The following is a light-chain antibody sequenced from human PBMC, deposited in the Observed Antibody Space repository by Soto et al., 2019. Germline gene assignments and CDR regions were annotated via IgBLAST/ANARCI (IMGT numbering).Light chain of an antibody. CDR2: EVS. CDR3: SSYTTSSTVI. CDR1: SSDVGSYNL. Sequence: QSALTQPASVSASPGQSITIPCTGTSSDVGSYNLVSWFQQHPGKVPKLLIYEVSNRPSGVSNRFSGSKSGNTASLIISGLQAEDEADYYCSSYTTSSTVIFGGGTQLTVL. J-gene: IGLJ2*01. V-gene: IGLV2-14*02.